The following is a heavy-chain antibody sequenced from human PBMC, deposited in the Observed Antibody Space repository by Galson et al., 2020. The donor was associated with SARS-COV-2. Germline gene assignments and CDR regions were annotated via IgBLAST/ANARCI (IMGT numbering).Heavy chain of an antibody. CDR3: TRDTGGYYDNALGNSWFDP. CDR2: ISYRGST. Sequence: SETLSLTCTVSSGSVSTATYYWTWIRQHPGKGLEWIGYISYRGSTYYNPSLNSRVTISLDTSKNQFSLELSSVTAADTAVYYCTRDTGGYYDNALGNSWFDPWGQGTLVTVSS. D-gene: IGHD3-22*01. CDR1: SGSVSTATYY. V-gene: IGHV4-31*03. J-gene: IGHJ5*02.